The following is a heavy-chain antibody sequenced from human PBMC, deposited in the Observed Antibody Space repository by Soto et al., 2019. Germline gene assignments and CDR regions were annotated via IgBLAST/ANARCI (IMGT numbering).Heavy chain of an antibody. CDR3: ARDIVVVPAAMPYAEFDP. CDR2: ISAYNGNT. J-gene: IGHJ5*02. V-gene: IGHV1-18*01. Sequence: GASVKVSCKASGYTFTSYGISWVRQAPGQGLEWMGWISAYNGNTNYAQKLQGRVTMTTDTSTSTAYMELRSLRSDDTAVYYCARDIVVVPAAMPYAEFDPWGQGTLVTVSS. D-gene: IGHD2-2*01. CDR1: GYTFTSYG.